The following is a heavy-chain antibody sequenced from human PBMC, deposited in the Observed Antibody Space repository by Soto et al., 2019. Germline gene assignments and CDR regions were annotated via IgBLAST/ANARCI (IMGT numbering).Heavy chain of an antibody. D-gene: IGHD5-12*01. CDR1: GFTFSSYG. J-gene: IGHJ4*02. Sequence: QVQLVESGGGVVQPGRSLRLSCAASGFTFSSYGMHWVRQAPGKGLEWVAVISYDGSNKFYADSVKGRFTISRDNSKNTLYLQVNSLRVEDTAVYFCAKDLDYPYYFDYWGQGTLVTVSS. CDR3: AKDLDYPYYFDY. CDR2: ISYDGSNK. V-gene: IGHV3-30*18.